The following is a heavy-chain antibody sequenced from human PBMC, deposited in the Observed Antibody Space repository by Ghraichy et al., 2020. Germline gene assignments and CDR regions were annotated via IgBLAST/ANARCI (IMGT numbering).Heavy chain of an antibody. Sequence: GGSLRLSCAASGFTFSSYGMHWVRQAPGKGLEWVAVISYDGSNKYYADSVKGRFTISRDNSKNTLYLQMNSLRAEDTAVYYCAKDFTGEYYYDSSGSVGVDYWGQGTLVTVSS. J-gene: IGHJ4*02. CDR2: ISYDGSNK. CDR3: AKDFTGEYYYDSSGSVGVDY. V-gene: IGHV3-30*18. CDR1: GFTFSSYG. D-gene: IGHD3-22*01.